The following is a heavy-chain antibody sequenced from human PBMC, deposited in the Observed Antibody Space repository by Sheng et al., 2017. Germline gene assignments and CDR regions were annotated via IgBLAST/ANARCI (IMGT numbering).Heavy chain of an antibody. V-gene: IGHV4-59*01. CDR1: GGSISSYY. CDR2: IYYSGST. D-gene: IGHD6-19*01. Sequence: QVQLQESGPGLVKPSETLSLTCTVYGGSISSYYWSWIRQPPGKGLEWIGYIYYSGSTNYNPSLKSRVTISVDTSKNQFSLKLSSVTAADTAVYYCATTPGTGWYYWGQGTLVTVSS. J-gene: IGHJ4*02. CDR3: ATTPGTGWYY.